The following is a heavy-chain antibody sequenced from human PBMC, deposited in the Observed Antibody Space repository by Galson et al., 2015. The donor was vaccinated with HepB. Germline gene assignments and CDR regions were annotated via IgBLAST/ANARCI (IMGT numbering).Heavy chain of an antibody. CDR2: IDANAAGT. CDR1: GFTFGTYV. J-gene: IGHJ4*02. V-gene: IGHV3-23*01. Sequence: SLRHSCAASGFTFGTYVMSWVRQAPGKGLEWVAAIDANAAGTYYADSVQGRFTISRDNFENTLYLQMHSLRGEDTAIYYCAKGPRILSYYFDSWGQGTLVTVSS. CDR3: AKGPRILSYYFDS.